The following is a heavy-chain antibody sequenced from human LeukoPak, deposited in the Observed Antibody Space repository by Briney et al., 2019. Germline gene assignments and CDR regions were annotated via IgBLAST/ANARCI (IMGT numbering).Heavy chain of an antibody. CDR2: ISSSGSTI. J-gene: IGHJ4*02. D-gene: IGHD1-1*01. Sequence: GGSLRLSCAASGFTFSSYEMNWVRQAPGKGLEWVSYISSSGSTIYYADSVKGRFTISRDNAKNSLFLQMDSLRGEDTAVYYCARCTTGKTFGSLREIKKSREIDFWGQGTLVTVSS. V-gene: IGHV3-48*03. CDR3: ARCTTGKTFGSLREIKKSREIDF. CDR1: GFTFSSYE.